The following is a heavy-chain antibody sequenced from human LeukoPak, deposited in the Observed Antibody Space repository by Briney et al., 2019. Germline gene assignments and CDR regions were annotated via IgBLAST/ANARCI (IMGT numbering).Heavy chain of an antibody. CDR1: GFTFDDYA. Sequence: QAGGSLRLSCAASGFTFDDYAMHWVRQAPGKGLEWVSLISGDGGSTYYADSVKGRFTISRDNSKNSLYLQMNSLRTKDTALYYCAKADSSGWYWSYWGQGTLVTVSS. V-gene: IGHV3-43*02. CDR3: AKADSSGWYWSY. J-gene: IGHJ4*02. CDR2: ISGDGGST. D-gene: IGHD6-19*01.